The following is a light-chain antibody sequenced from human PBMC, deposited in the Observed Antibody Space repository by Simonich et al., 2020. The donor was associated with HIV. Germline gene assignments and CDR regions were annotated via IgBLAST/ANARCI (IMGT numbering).Light chain of an antibody. CDR3: QQYYNAPHT. CDR1: QSISNY. V-gene: IGKV1-39*01. J-gene: IGKJ2*01. CDR2: AAS. Sequence: DIQMTQSPSSLSASVGDRVTITCRASQSISNYLNWYQQKVGKAPKLLISAASNLQSGVPSRFSGSGSGTDFTLTINSLQPEDFAAYYCQQYYNAPHTFGQGTKLEIK.